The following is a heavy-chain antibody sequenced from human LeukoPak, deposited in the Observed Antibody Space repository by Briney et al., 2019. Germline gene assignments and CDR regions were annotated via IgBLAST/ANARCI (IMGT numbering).Heavy chain of an antibody. CDR1: GYTFSSYG. D-gene: IGHD6-19*01. J-gene: IGHJ6*03. CDR2: ISAYNGNT. CDR3: ARCGRSGWYGDYYYMDV. Sequence: ASVKVSCKASGYTFSSYGISWVRQAPGQGLEWMGWISAYNGNTNYAQKLQGRVTMTTDTSTSTAYMELRSLRSDDTAVYYCARCGRSGWYGDYYYMDVWGKGTTVTVSS. V-gene: IGHV1-18*01.